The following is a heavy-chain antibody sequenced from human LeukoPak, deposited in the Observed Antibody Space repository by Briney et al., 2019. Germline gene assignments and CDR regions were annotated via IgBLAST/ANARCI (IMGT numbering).Heavy chain of an antibody. D-gene: IGHD6-19*01. V-gene: IGHV4-61*05. CDR1: GGSISSSSYY. Sequence: PSETLSLTCTVSGGSISSSSYYWGWIRQPPGKGLEWIGYIYYSGSTNYNPSLKSRVTISVDTSKNQFSLKLSSVTAADTAVYYCAHNGWYSIDNWGQGTLVTVSS. J-gene: IGHJ4*02. CDR2: IYYSGST. CDR3: AHNGWYSIDN.